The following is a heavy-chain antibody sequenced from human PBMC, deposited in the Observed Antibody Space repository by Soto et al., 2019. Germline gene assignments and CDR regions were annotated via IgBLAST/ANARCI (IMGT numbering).Heavy chain of an antibody. V-gene: IGHV1-8*02. Sequence: ASVKVSCKASGYTFTSYGISWVRQAPGQGLEWMGWISAYSGNTGYAQKFQGRVTMTRNTSISTAYMELSSLRSEDTAVYYCAREKSGYYDYGGQGTLVTVSS. CDR1: GYTFTSYG. CDR2: ISAYSGNT. D-gene: IGHD3-3*01. J-gene: IGHJ4*02. CDR3: AREKSGYYDY.